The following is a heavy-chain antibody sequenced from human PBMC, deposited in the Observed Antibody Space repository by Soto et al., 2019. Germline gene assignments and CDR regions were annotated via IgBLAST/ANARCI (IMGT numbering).Heavy chain of an antibody. J-gene: IGHJ5*02. CDR2: INHSGST. D-gene: IGHD2-2*01. V-gene: IGHV4-34*01. CDR3: ARGQGYCSSTSCYALLRNWFDP. CDR1: GGSFSGYY. Sequence: QVQLQQWGAGLLKPSETLSLTCAVYGGSFSGYYWSWIRQPPGKGLEWIGEINHSGSTNYNPSLKNRVTISVDTSKNQFSLKLSSVTAADTAVYYCARGQGYCSSTSCYALLRNWFDPWGQGTLVTVSS.